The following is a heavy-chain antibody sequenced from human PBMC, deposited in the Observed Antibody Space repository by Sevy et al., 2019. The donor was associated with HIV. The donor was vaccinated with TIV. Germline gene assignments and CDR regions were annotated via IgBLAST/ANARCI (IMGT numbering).Heavy chain of an antibody. V-gene: IGHV3-7*01. D-gene: IGHD5-12*01. Sequence: GGSLRLSCEGSGFIFNSYWMSWVRQAPGKGLEWAANIKEDGSEENYVDSVKGRFTISRDNAKNSVYLEMNSLRVEDTAVYFCASEYSFAAFFDYWGQGTRVTVSS. CDR3: ASEYSFAAFFDY. CDR2: IKEDGSEE. J-gene: IGHJ4*02. CDR1: GFIFNSYW.